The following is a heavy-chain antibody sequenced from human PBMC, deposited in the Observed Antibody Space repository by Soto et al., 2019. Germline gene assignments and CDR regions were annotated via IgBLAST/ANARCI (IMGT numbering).Heavy chain of an antibody. CDR1: GGSISSGGYY. Sequence: QVQLQESGPGLVKPSQTLSLTCTVSGGSISSGGYYWSWIRQHPGKGLEWIGYIYYSGSTYYNPSLRSRVTISVDTSKNQFSRKLSSVTAADTAVYYCARDTRITMVRGVNYYYGMDVWGQGTTVTVSS. V-gene: IGHV4-31*03. J-gene: IGHJ6*02. D-gene: IGHD3-10*01. CDR2: IYYSGST. CDR3: ARDTRITMVRGVNYYYGMDV.